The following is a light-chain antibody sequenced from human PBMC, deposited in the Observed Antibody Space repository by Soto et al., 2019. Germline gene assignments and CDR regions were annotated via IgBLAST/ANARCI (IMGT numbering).Light chain of an antibody. Sequence: QLVLTQSPSTSASLGASVKLTCTLTSGHTTYAITWHQQQPEKGPRYLMRVNIDGSHSKGDGIPDRFSGSSSGAERYLTISNLHSEDEADYYCQTWGTGVHWVFGDGTKVTVL. V-gene: IGLV4-69*02. CDR1: SGHTTYA. J-gene: IGLJ3*02. CDR2: VNIDGSH. CDR3: QTWGTGVHWV.